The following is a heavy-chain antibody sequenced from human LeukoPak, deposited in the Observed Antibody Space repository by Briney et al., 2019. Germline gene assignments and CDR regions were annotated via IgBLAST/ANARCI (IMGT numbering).Heavy chain of an antibody. D-gene: IGHD1-7*01. CDR3: ARALNGITGTTHYFDY. CDR1: GYTFTSYD. J-gene: IGHJ4*02. V-gene: IGHV1-8*01. Sequence: GASVKVSCKSSGYTFTSYDINWVRQAPGQGLEWMGWMNPNSGNTGYAQKFQGRVTMTRNTSISTAYMELSSLRSEDTAVYYCARALNGITGTTHYFDYWGQGTLVTVSS. CDR2: MNPNSGNT.